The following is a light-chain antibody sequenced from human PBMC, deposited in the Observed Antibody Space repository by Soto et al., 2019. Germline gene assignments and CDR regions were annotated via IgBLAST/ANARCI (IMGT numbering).Light chain of an antibody. CDR2: AAS. CDR1: QGISSY. J-gene: IGKJ4*01. V-gene: IGKV1-9*01. Sequence: DIQLTQSPSSLSASVGDRVTITCRVSQGISSYLNWYRQKPGKVPKLLIYAASTLYGGVPSRFSGSGSGTDFALTITSLQAEDFATYYCQQLRMYPSTFGGGTKVDTK. CDR3: QQLRMYPST.